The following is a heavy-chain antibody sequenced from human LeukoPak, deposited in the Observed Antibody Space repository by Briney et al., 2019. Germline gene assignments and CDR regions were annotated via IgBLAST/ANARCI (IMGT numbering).Heavy chain of an antibody. J-gene: IGHJ1*01. V-gene: IGHV3-30-3*01. CDR2: ISYDGSNK. CDR3: AGDVLSEPFYYYDSSGYWGYFQH. D-gene: IGHD3-22*01. CDR1: GFTFSSYA. Sequence: GGSLRLSCAASGFTFSSYAMHWVRQAPGKGLEWVAVISYDGSNKYYADSVKGRFTISRDNSKNTLYLQMSSLRAEDTAVYYCAGDVLSEPFYYYDSSGYWGYFQHWGQGTLVTVSS.